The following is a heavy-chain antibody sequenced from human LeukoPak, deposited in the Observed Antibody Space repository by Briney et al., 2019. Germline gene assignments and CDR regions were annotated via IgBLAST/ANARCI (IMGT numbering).Heavy chain of an antibody. Sequence: SETLSLTCTVSGDSISSGDYYWTWIRHPPGKGLEWIGYIYYNGITYYNPSLKSRVIISVDQPKKQFSLKLSSVTAADTAVYYCAGAVTGYYLSHYYFPYWGRGTLVTVSS. CDR2: IYYNGIT. CDR3: AGAVTGYYLSHYYFPY. CDR1: GDSISSGDYY. V-gene: IGHV4-30-4*01. J-gene: IGHJ4*02. D-gene: IGHD3-9*01.